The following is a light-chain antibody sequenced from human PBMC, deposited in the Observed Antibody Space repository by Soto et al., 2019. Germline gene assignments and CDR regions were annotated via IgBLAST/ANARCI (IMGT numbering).Light chain of an antibody. V-gene: IGKV1-17*01. CDR3: QQYDSYSWT. Sequence: IQMTQSPSSLSASVGERVTIACRASQGIRNDLGWYQQKPGKAPKLLIYAASNLQSGVPSTFSGSGSGTEFTLTISSLQPDDFATYYCQQYDSYSWTFGQGTKVDVK. J-gene: IGKJ1*01. CDR1: QGIRND. CDR2: AAS.